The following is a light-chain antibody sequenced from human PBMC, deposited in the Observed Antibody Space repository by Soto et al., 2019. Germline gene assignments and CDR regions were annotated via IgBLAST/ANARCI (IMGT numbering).Light chain of an antibody. Sequence: AIQMTQAPPSLAASVGDRVTITCRASQDISNNLAWYQHKPGKAPNLLIYAGFSLRSGVPSRFGGSKSGRDFTLTISGLQPEDVGTYYCLQDCVSPWTFGRGTKVEIK. CDR1: QDISNN. J-gene: IGKJ1*01. CDR3: LQDCVSPWT. CDR2: AGF. V-gene: IGKV1-6*01.